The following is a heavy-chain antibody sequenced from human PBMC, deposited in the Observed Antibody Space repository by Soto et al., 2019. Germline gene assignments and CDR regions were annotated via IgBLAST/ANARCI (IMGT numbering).Heavy chain of an antibody. J-gene: IGHJ5*02. CDR1: GYTFSNYG. CDR3: ARDRWIKIWSGSRDSWFDP. CDR2: ISAYNGNT. V-gene: IGHV1-18*01. D-gene: IGHD5-18*01. Sequence: ASVKVSCKASGYTFSNYGISWVRQAPGQGIEWMGWISAYNGNTNYTQKFQGRVTMTTDTPTSTAYMELRSLRSDDTAVYYCARDRWIKIWSGSRDSWFDPWGQGTLVTVSS.